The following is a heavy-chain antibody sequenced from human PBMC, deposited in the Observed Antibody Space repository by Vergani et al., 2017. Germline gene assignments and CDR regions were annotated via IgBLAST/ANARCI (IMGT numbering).Heavy chain of an antibody. D-gene: IGHD5-12*01. CDR3: ARDNSGYGYSPPTYYYYGMDV. CDR1: GYTFTSYY. V-gene: IGHV1-46*01. CDR2: INPSGGST. J-gene: IGHJ6*02. Sequence: QVQLVQSGAEVKKPGASVKVSCKASGYTFTSYYMHWVRQAPGQGLEWMGIINPSGGSTSYAQKFQGRVTMTRDTSTSTVYMELSSLRSEDTAVYYCARDNSGYGYSPPTYYYYGMDVWGQGTTVTVSS.